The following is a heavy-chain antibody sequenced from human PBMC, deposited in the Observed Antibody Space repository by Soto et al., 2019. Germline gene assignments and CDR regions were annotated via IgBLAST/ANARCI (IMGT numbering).Heavy chain of an antibody. Sequence: SETLSLTCAVSGYSISSGYYWGWIRQPPGKGLEWGGSIYHSGSTYYNPSLKSRVTISVDTSKNQFSLKLSSVTAADTAVYYCARERLPGSYYGMDVWGQGTTVTVSS. CDR3: ARERLPGSYYGMDV. V-gene: IGHV4-38-2*02. CDR1: GYSISSGYY. J-gene: IGHJ6*02. CDR2: IYHSGST. D-gene: IGHD6-25*01.